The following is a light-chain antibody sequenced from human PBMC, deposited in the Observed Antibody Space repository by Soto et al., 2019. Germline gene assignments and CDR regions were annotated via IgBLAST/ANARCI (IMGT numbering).Light chain of an antibody. CDR1: SSDVGTYNY. CDR3: SSYTTSNTQV. CDR2: DVS. V-gene: IGLV2-14*01. Sequence: QSALTQPASVSGSPGQSITISCTGTSSDVGTYNYVSWYQHRPGKASKLMIYDVSYRPSGVSNRLSGSKSANTASLTISGLQAEDEADYYCSSYTTSNTQVFGGGTKLTVL. J-gene: IGLJ3*02.